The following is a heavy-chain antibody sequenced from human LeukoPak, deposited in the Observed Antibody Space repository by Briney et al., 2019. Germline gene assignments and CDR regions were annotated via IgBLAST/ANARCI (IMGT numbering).Heavy chain of an antibody. CDR1: GFTFSSYA. J-gene: IGHJ4*02. Sequence: GGSLRLSCAASGFTFSSYAMSWVRQAPGKGLEWVSAISGSGGSTYYADSVKGRFTISRDNSKNTLYLQMNSLRAEDTAVYYCARDPWSSGWYYFDYWGQGTLVTVSS. CDR2: ISGSGGST. V-gene: IGHV3-23*01. CDR3: ARDPWSSGWYYFDY. D-gene: IGHD6-19*01.